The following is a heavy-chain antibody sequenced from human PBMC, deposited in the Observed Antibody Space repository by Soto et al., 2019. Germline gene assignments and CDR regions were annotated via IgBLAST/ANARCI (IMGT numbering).Heavy chain of an antibody. J-gene: IGHJ5*02. V-gene: IGHV4-4*07. CDR2: IYSSGST. Sequence: SETLSLTCTVSGGAISTYYWTWIRQPAGKGLEWIGRIYSSGSTKYNPSLQSRVTMSLDTSNNQFSLRLTSVTAADTAVYYCARGQRFSDWFDPWGQGTLVTVSS. CDR3: ARGQRFSDWFDP. D-gene: IGHD3-3*01. CDR1: GGAISTYY.